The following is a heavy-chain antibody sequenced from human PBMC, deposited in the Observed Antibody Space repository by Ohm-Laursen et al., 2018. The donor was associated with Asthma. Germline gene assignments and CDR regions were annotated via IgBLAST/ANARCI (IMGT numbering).Heavy chain of an antibody. CDR3: ARIGPEWELPGREYSLHH. CDR2: ISTASTFI. J-gene: IGHJ1*01. V-gene: IGHV3-21*01. Sequence: SLRLSCAASGYTFSRYSIHWVRQVPGKGLEWVASISTASTFIYYADSVRGRFTTSRDNAKNSVYLQMNSLRAEGTALYYCARIGPEWELPGREYSLHHWGQGTLVTVFS. CDR1: GYTFSRYS. D-gene: IGHD1-26*01.